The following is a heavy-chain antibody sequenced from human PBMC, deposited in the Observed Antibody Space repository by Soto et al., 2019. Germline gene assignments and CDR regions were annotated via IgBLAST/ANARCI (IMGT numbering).Heavy chain of an antibody. V-gene: IGHV3-30*18. J-gene: IGHJ4*02. CDR2: ISYDGSNK. Sequence: QVQVVESGGGVVQPGRSLRLSCAASGFSFSSCAMHWVRQAPGKGLECVAVISYDGSNKYYADSVKGRFTISRDNSKSTLYLQMDSLRAEDTAVYYCAKDLYSEMATMDHWGPGTLVTVAS. D-gene: IGHD5-12*01. CDR1: GFSFSSCA. CDR3: AKDLYSEMATMDH.